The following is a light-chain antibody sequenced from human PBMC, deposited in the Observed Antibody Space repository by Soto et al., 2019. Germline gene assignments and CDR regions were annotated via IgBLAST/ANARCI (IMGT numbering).Light chain of an antibody. J-gene: IGKJ1*01. V-gene: IGKV3-20*01. CDR2: GAS. Sequence: EILLTPSPGTLSLSPGARSTLSWMASPSVTSRYLAWYQQKPGQAPRLLIFGASIRDTGIPDRFSGSGSGTDFTLTISRLESEDFAVYYCQQYGSSPGTFGQGTKVDIK. CDR3: QQYGSSPGT. CDR1: PSVTSRY.